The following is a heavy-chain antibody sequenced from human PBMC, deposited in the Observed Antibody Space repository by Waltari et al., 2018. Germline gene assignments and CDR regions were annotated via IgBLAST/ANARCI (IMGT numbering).Heavy chain of an antibody. CDR2: IYYSGST. CDR1: GGSISSSSYY. CDR3: ARKGPVVVPAAPRRYYYYMDV. J-gene: IGHJ6*03. D-gene: IGHD2-2*01. Sequence: QLQLQESGPGLVKPSETLSLTCTVSGGSISSSSYYWGWIRQPPGKGLEWIGSIYYSGSTYYNPSLKSRVTISVDTSKNQFSLKLSSVTAADTAVYYCARKGPVVVPAAPRRYYYYMDVWGKGTTVTVSS. V-gene: IGHV4-39*07.